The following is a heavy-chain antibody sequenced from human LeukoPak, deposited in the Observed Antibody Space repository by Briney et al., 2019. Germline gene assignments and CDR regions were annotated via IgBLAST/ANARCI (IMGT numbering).Heavy chain of an antibody. CDR3: AKDGCGGDCYRFDY. D-gene: IGHD2-21*02. Sequence: PGGSLRLSCAASGFTFSSYGMHWVRQAPGKGLEWVAVISYDGSNKYYADSVKGRFTISRDNSKNTLYLQMNSLRAEDTAVYYCAKDGCGGDCYRFDYWGQGTLVTVSS. CDR1: GFTFSSYG. J-gene: IGHJ4*02. V-gene: IGHV3-30*18. CDR2: ISYDGSNK.